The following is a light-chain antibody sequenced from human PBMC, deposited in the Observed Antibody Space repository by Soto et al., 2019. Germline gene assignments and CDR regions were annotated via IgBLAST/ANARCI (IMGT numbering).Light chain of an antibody. CDR2: EGT. Sequence: QSALTQPASVSGSPGQSITISCTGSSSDIGGHNLVSWYQQLPGKAPKLIIYEGTKRPPGIPYRFSGSKSGNTASLAISGHPAEDAADYYCCSPAGGYTVVFGTGTKLTVL. CDR3: CSPAGGYTVV. V-gene: IGLV2-23*01. CDR1: SSDIGGHNL. J-gene: IGLJ1*01.